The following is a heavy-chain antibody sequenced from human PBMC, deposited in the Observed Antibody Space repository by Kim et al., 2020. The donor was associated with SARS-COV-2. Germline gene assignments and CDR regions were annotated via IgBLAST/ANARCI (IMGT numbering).Heavy chain of an antibody. CDR2: ISSSSYI. D-gene: IGHD1-26*01. CDR1: GFTFSSYS. V-gene: IGHV3-21*01. Sequence: GGSLRLSCAASGFTFSSYSMNWVRQAPGKGLEWVSSISSSSYIYYADSVKGRFTISRDNAKNSLYLQMNSLRAEDTAVYYCARDPPRSGSYYYYYGMDVWGQGTTVTVSS. CDR3: ARDPPRSGSYYYYYGMDV. J-gene: IGHJ6*02.